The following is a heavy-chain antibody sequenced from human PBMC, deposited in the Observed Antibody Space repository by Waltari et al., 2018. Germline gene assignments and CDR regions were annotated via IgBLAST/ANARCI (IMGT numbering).Heavy chain of an antibody. V-gene: IGHV3-48*01. D-gene: IGHD1-1*01. CDR3: ARDNWNDADAFDI. J-gene: IGHJ3*02. CDR1: GSTFSDYG. CDR2: IGKSGSI. Sequence: EVQLVESGGDLVQPGGSRRLSCAASGSTFSDYGMNWVRQAPGKGLEWLSYIGKSGSIYYADSVKGRFTISRDNVKNSLYLQMDSLRAEDTAVYYCARDNWNDADAFDIWGQGTVVTVSS.